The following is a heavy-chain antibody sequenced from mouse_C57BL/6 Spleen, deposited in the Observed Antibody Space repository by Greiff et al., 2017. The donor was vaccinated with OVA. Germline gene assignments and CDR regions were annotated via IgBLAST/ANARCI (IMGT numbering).Heavy chain of an antibody. V-gene: IGHV1-66*01. Sequence: VKLMESGPELVKPGASVKISCKASGYSFTSYYIHWVKQRPGQGLEWIGWIYPGSGNTKYNEKFKGKATLTADTSSSTAYMQLSSLTSEDSAVYYCAREGPGYFDVWGTGTTVTVSS. D-gene: IGHD3-3*01. CDR3: AREGPGYFDV. CDR2: IYPGSGNT. J-gene: IGHJ1*03. CDR1: GYSFTSYY.